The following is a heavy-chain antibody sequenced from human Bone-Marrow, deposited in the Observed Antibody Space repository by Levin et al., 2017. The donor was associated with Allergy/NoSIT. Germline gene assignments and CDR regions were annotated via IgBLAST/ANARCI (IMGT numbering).Heavy chain of an antibody. J-gene: IGHJ6*03. CDR2: IYTTGST. Sequence: PSQTLSLTCSVSGGSISSGRYYFTWVRQSAGKGLEWIGRIYTTGSTKYNPSLESRVTISRDTFKKEVYLTLSSVTAADTAVYYCARDRLAFIYYYSMAVWGRGTTVIVSS. CDR3: ARDRLAFIYYYSMAV. CDR1: GGSISSGRYY. D-gene: IGHD3-3*02. V-gene: IGHV4-61*02.